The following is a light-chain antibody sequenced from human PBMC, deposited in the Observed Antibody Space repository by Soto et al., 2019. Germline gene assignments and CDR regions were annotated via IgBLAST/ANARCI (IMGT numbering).Light chain of an antibody. V-gene: IGKV1-5*01. J-gene: IGKJ3*01. CDR3: QQYNNYLT. CDR2: DAS. CDR1: QTISIW. Sequence: DIQMTQSPSTLSASVGDRVTITCRASQTISIWLAWYQQKPGKAPKLLIYDASTLESGVPPRFSGSGSGTEFTLTISSLQPDDFATYYCQQYNNYLTFGPGTTVNIK.